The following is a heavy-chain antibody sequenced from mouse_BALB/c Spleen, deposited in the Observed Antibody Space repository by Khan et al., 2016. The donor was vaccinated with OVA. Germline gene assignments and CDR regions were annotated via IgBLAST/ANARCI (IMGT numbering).Heavy chain of an antibody. CDR1: GYSITSNYA. J-gene: IGHJ4*01. D-gene: IGHD1-1*01. V-gene: IGHV3-2*02. CDR3: ARQNYYGYAVDY. CDR2: ISYSGST. Sequence: EVKLLESGPGLVKPSQSLSLTCTVTGYSITSNYAWSWIRQFPGNKLEWMGYISYSGSTNYNPSLKSRISVTRDTSENQFFLQLNSVTIEDTATYYCARQNYYGYAVDYWGQGTSVTVSS.